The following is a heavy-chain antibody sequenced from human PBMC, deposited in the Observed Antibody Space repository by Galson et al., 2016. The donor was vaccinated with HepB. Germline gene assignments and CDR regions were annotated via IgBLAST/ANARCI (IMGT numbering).Heavy chain of an antibody. D-gene: IGHD2-2*01. J-gene: IGHJ6*02. Sequence: ETLSLTCAVSGGSIGGSKRWNWVRQPPGKGLQWIGEIYHSGSTNYNPSLKSRVTISVDKSRNQFSLRLSSVTAADTAVYYCARLDIVVVPPDPVAFYYYNLDVWGQGTTVTVSS. CDR1: GGSIGGSKR. CDR3: ARLDIVVVPPDPVAFYYYNLDV. CDR2: IYHSGST. V-gene: IGHV4-4*02.